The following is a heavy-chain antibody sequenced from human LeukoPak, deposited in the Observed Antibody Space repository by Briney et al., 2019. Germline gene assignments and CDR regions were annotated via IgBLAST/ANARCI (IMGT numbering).Heavy chain of an antibody. CDR3: APNRRDRMKGYTFDI. V-gene: IGHV1-69*06. Sequence: SVKVSCKASGGTFSSYAISWVRQAPGQGLEWMGGIIPIFGTANYAQKFQGRVTITADKSTSTAYMELSSLRSEDTAVYYCAPNRRDRMKGYTFDIWGQGTMVTVSS. D-gene: IGHD6-13*01. CDR2: IIPIFGTA. J-gene: IGHJ3*02. CDR1: GGTFSSYA.